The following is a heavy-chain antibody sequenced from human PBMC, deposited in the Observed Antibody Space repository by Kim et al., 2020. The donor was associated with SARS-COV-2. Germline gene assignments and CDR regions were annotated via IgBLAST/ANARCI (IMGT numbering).Heavy chain of an antibody. V-gene: IGHV4-59*13. CDR2: IYYSGNT. CDR1: GGSTSSNY. J-gene: IGHJ6*02. D-gene: IGHD3-10*01. CDR3: ARGWGFGELLYGYYFYAMDV. Sequence: SETLSLTCTVSGGSTSSNYWSWIRQPPGKGLEWIGYIYYSGNTNYNPSLKSRVTISVDTSKNQISLKLSSVTAADTALYYCARGWGFGELLYGYYFYAMDVWGLGTPVTVSS.